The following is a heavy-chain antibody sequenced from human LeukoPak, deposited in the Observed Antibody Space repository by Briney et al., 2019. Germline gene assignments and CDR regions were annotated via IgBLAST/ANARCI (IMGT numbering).Heavy chain of an antibody. CDR1: GGSISSYY. V-gene: IGHV4-59*01. J-gene: IGHJ4*02. Sequence: SETLSLTCTVSGGSISSYYWSWIRQPPGKGLEWIGYIYYSGSTNYNPSLKSRVTISVDTSKNQFSLKLSSVTAADTAVYYCASLRRDGYNYLYYFDYWGQGTLVTVSS. CDR2: IYYSGST. D-gene: IGHD5-24*01. CDR3: ASLRRDGYNYLYYFDY.